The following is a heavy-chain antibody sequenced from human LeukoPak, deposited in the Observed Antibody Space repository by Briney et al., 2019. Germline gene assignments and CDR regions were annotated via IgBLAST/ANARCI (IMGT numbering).Heavy chain of an antibody. CDR3: ARAEGYGGELDS. CDR1: GFTFSTYA. Sequence: RSLRLSCAASGFTFSTYAMHWVRQAPGKGLKWVAVIPYDGSNKYYADSVKGRFTISRENSKNRLYLQMNSLRAEDTAVYYCARAEGYGGELDSWGQGTLVTVSS. CDR2: IPYDGSNK. D-gene: IGHD4-23*01. V-gene: IGHV3-30*04. J-gene: IGHJ4*02.